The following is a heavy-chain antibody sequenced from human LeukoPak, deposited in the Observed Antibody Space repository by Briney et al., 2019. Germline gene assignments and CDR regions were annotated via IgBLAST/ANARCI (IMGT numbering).Heavy chain of an antibody. CDR2: ISGSGEST. J-gene: IGHJ4*02. V-gene: IGHV3-23*01. D-gene: IGHD2-2*03. CDR1: GFTFKTYA. Sequence: GGSLRLSCAASGFTFKTYAMTWVRQAPGKGLEWVSGISGSGESTYYADSVRGRFTISRDNSKNTLYLQMNSLRAEDTAVYYCAKDSGYCSSSGCYFDFWGQGTLVSVSS. CDR3: AKDSGYCSSSGCYFDF.